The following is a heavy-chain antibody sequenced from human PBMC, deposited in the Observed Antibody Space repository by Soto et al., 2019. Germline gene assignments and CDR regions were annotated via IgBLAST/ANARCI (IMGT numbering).Heavy chain of an antibody. D-gene: IGHD7-27*01. V-gene: IGHV4-59*08. CDR2: IYYSGST. CDR3: ARRSGSCFDY. J-gene: IGHJ4*02. CDR1: GGSISSYY. Sequence: TSETLSLTCTVSGGSISSYYWSWIRQPPGKGLEWIGYIYYSGSTNYNPSLKSRVTISVDTSKNQFSLKLSSVTAADTAVYYCARRSGSCFDYWGQRTLVTVSS.